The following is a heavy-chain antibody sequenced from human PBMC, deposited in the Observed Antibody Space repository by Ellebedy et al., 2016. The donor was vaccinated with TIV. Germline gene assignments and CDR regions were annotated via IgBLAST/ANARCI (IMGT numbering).Heavy chain of an antibody. CDR1: GYTFTTYV. CDR3: ARGRWFGESAPMDV. Sequence: ASVKVSXKASGYTFTTYVINWVRQAPGQGLEWMGCISTHNGITNYAQKLQGRVTMTTDTSTSTTYMELRSLRSDDTAVYYCARGRWFGESAPMDVWGQGTTVTVSS. CDR2: ISTHNGIT. D-gene: IGHD3-10*01. V-gene: IGHV1-18*01. J-gene: IGHJ6*02.